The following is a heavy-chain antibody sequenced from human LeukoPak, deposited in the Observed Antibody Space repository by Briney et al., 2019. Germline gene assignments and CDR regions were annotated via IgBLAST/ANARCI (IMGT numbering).Heavy chain of an antibody. V-gene: IGHV3-33*08. D-gene: IGHD4-17*01. CDR3: ARDLYGDYTGN. CDR2: IWYDGSNK. CDR1: ASGFAASGFTFSSYG. Sequence: TGGSLRLSCAASGFAASGFTFSSYGMHWVRQAPGKGLEWVAVIWYDGSNKYYADSVKGRFTISRDNSKNTLYLQMNSLRAEDTAVYYCARDLYGDYTGNWGQGTLVTVSS. J-gene: IGHJ4*02.